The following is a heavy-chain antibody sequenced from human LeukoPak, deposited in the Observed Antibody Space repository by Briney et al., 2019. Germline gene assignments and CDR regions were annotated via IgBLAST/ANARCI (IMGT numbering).Heavy chain of an antibody. J-gene: IGHJ4*02. Sequence: GGSLRLSCAASGLTVSSNYMSWVRQAPGKGLEWVSVIYSGGSTYYADSVKGRFTISRDNSKNTLYLQMNSLRAEDTAVYYCARGLLWFGEVYSLGSFDYWGQGTLVTVSS. D-gene: IGHD3-10*01. V-gene: IGHV3-53*01. CDR3: ARGLLWFGEVYSLGSFDY. CDR2: IYSGGST. CDR1: GLTVSSNY.